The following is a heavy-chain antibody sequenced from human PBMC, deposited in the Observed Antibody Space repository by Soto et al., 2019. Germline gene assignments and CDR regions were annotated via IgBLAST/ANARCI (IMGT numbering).Heavy chain of an antibody. CDR3: AKDGIGALLWFGELSP. D-gene: IGHD3-10*01. J-gene: IGHJ5*02. CDR1: GFTFSSYA. CDR2: ISGSGGST. V-gene: IGHV3-23*01. Sequence: EVQLLESGGGLVQPGGSLRLSCAASGFTFSSYAMSWVRQAPGKGLEWVSAISGSGGSTYYADSVKGRFTLSRDNSKNTLYLQMNSLRAEDTAVYYCAKDGIGALLWFGELSPWGQGTLVTVSS.